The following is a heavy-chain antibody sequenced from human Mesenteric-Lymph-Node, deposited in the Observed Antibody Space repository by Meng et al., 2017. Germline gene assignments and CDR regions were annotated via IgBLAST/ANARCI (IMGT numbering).Heavy chain of an antibody. CDR1: GFTFSSYG. CDR3: ATNVYHVDTAMVDAFDI. CDR2: IWYDGSNK. J-gene: IGHJ3*02. Sequence: GESLKISCAASGFTFSSYGMHWVRQAPGKGLEWVAVIWYDGSNKYYADSVKGRFTISRDNSKNTLYLQMNSLRAEDTAVYYCATNVYHVDTAMVDAFDIWGQGTMVTVSS. D-gene: IGHD5-18*01. V-gene: IGHV3-33*01.